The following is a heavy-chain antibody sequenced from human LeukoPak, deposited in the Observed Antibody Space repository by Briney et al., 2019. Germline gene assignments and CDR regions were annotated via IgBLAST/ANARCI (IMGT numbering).Heavy chain of an antibody. J-gene: IGHJ4*02. V-gene: IGHV3-9*01. Sequence: GRSLRLSCAASGFTFDDYAMHWVRQAPGKGLEWVSGISWNSGSIGYADSVKGRFTISRDNAKNSLYLQMNSLRAEDTAVYYCARDRGMVVWGQGTLVTVSS. CDR3: ARDRGMVV. CDR2: ISWNSGSI. D-gene: IGHD2-15*01. CDR1: GFTFDDYA.